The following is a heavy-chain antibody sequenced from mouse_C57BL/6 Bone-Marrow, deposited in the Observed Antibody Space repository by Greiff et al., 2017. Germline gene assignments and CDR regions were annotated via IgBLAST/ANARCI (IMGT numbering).Heavy chain of an antibody. V-gene: IGHV1-18*01. D-gene: IGHD1-3*01. CDR3: ARSPELHYAMDY. CDR1: GYTFTDYN. CDR2: INPNNGGT. Sequence: VQLQQSGPELVKPGASVKIPCKASGYTFTDYNMDWVKQSHGKSLEWIGDINPNNGGTIYNQKFKGKATLTVDKSSSTAYMELRSLTSEDTAVYYCARSPELHYAMDYWGQGTSVTVSS. J-gene: IGHJ4*01.